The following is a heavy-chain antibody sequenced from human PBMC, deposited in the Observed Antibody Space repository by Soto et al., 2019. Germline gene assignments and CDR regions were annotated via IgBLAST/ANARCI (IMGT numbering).Heavy chain of an antibody. CDR3: ARAPDSSGWYSPY. J-gene: IGHJ4*02. CDR2: ISYDGSNK. V-gene: IGHV3-30-3*01. D-gene: IGHD6-19*01. Sequence: PGGSLRLSCAASGFTFSSYAMHWVRQAPGKGLEWVAVISYDGSNKYYADSVKGRFTISRDNSKNTLYLQMNSLRAEDTAVYYCARAPDSSGWYSPYWGQGTLVTVSS. CDR1: GFTFSSYA.